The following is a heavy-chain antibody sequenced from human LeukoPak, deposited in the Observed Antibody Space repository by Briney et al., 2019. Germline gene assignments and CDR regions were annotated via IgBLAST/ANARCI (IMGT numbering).Heavy chain of an antibody. CDR3: ARDYSSSSLWFDP. Sequence: ASVKVSCKASGGTFSSYAISWVRQAPGQGLEWMGRIIPILGIANYAQKFQGRVTITADKSTSTAYMELSSLRSEDTAVYYCARDYSSSSLWFDPWGQGTLVTVSS. V-gene: IGHV1-69*04. J-gene: IGHJ5*02. D-gene: IGHD6-6*01. CDR2: IIPILGIA. CDR1: GGTFSSYA.